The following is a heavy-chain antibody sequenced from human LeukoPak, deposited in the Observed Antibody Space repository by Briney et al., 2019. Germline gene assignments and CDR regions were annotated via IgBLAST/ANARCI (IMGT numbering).Heavy chain of an antibody. D-gene: IGHD3-10*01. CDR3: ARQDYYGSGTSLDV. CDR2: IYSSGST. V-gene: IGHV4-34*01. J-gene: IGHJ6*02. Sequence: PSETLSLACAVYGGSFSGYYWSWIRQPPGKGLEWIGSIYSSGSTYYNPSLKSRVTISVDTSRNQFSLNLTSVTAADTAVFYCARQDYYGSGTSLDVWGQGTTVTVSS. CDR1: GGSFSGYY.